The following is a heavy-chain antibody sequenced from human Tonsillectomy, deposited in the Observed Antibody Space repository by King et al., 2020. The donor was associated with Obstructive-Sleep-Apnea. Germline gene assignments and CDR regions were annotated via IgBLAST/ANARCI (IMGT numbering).Heavy chain of an antibody. D-gene: IGHD3-10*01. CDR2: IYYSGSS. Sequence: VQLQESGPGLVKPSETLSLTCTVSGGSISSYYWNWIRQPPGKGLEWIGYIYYSGSSNYNPSLKSRVTISVDTSKNQFSLELTSVTAADTAVYYCAIAPYGSGIIDWFGPWGQGTLVTVSS. V-gene: IGHV4-59*01. CDR3: AIAPYGSGIIDWFGP. CDR1: GGSISSYY. J-gene: IGHJ5*02.